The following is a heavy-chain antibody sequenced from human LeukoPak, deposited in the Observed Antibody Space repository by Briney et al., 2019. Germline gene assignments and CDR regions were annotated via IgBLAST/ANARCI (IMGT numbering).Heavy chain of an antibody. J-gene: IGHJ4*02. D-gene: IGHD4-23*01. CDR1: GGSISSGDYY. V-gene: IGHV4-30-4*01. Sequence: SQTLSLTCTVSGGSISSGDYYWSWIRQPPGKGLEWIGYIYYSGSTYYNPSLKSRVTMSVDTSKNQFSLKLSSVTAADTAVYYCARDLLNEGNHLDYWGQGTLVTVSS. CDR2: IYYSGST. CDR3: ARDLLNEGNHLDY.